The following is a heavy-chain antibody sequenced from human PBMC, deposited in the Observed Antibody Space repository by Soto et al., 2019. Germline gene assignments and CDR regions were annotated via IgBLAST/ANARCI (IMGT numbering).Heavy chain of an antibody. CDR2: IHYSGRT. D-gene: IGHD1-26*01. CDR1: NGSISGFY. V-gene: IGHV4-59*12. CDR3: GRVGVGIGNHFDS. Sequence: PSETLSLTCSVSNGSISGFYWTWIRQPPGKILEWIGYIHYSGRTDYNPSLTSRATMSVDTSKNQFSLNLKSITAADTCVYYCGRVGVGIGNHFDSWGRGTLVTVSS. J-gene: IGHJ4*02.